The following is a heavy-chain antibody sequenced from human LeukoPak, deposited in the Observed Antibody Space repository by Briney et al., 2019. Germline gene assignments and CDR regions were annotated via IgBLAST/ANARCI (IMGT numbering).Heavy chain of an antibody. CDR1: GFTFSNYA. D-gene: IGHD7-27*01. CDR2: ISVSSGDT. J-gene: IGHJ4*02. CDR3: ARRNWGAERLESHNFDY. Sequence: PGGSLRLSCAASGFTFSNYAMNWVRQAPGKGLEWVSTISVSSGDTYYADSVKGRFSISRDNSKNTLYLQMNSVRAEDTAVYYCARRNWGAERLESHNFDYWGQGTLVTVSS. V-gene: IGHV3-23*01.